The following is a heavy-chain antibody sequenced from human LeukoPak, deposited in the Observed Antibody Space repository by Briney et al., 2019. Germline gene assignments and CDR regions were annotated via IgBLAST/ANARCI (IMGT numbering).Heavy chain of an antibody. Sequence: SETLSLTCTVSGGSISSSNYFWGWVRQPPGKGLEWIGSIYYSGSTYYNPSLKSRVTISVDTSKNQFSLNLNSVTAADTAVYYCARLSSSWILDYWGQGTLVTVSS. CDR3: ARLSSSWILDY. D-gene: IGHD6-13*01. J-gene: IGHJ4*02. V-gene: IGHV4-39*01. CDR1: GGSISSSNYF. CDR2: IYYSGST.